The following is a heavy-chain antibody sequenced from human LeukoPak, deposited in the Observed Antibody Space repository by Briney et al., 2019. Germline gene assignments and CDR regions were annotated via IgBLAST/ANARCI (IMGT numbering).Heavy chain of an antibody. Sequence: ASVKVSCKASGGTFSSYAISWVRQAPGQGLEWMGGIIPIFGTANYAQKFQGRVTITADESTSTAYMELSSLRSEDTAVYYCARGAGQETYYYYYYMDVWGKGTTVTISS. V-gene: IGHV1-69*13. CDR1: GGTFSSYA. CDR2: IIPIFGTA. CDR3: ARGAGQETYYYYYYMDV. J-gene: IGHJ6*03.